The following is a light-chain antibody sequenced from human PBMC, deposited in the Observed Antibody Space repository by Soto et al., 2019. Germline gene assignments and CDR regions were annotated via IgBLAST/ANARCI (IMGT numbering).Light chain of an antibody. CDR3: QQYDNWPLT. CDR1: QSVGSN. CDR2: DAS. V-gene: IGKV3-15*01. Sequence: ETVMTQSPATLSVSPGERVTLSCRASQSVGSNLSWYQQKPGLAPRVLIYDASTRATVIPARFSGSGSGTEFTLTISSLQSEDFAVYYCQQYDNWPLTFGGGTKVDI. J-gene: IGKJ4*01.